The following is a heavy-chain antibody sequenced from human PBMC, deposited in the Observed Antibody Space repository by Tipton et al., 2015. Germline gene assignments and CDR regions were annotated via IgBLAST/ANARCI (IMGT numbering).Heavy chain of an antibody. CDR1: GYSFTNSW. CDR3: ARSSPRVVVPATADGVFDI. Sequence: QLVQSGAEVKKPGESLKISCKGSGYSFTNSWIAWVRQMPGKGLEWMGIIYVGDSDTRYSQSFQGQVTISADKSINTAYLQWSSLRTSDTAMYYCARSSPRVVVPATADGVFDIWGQGTLVTVSS. J-gene: IGHJ3*02. D-gene: IGHD2-2*01. V-gene: IGHV5-51*01. CDR2: IYVGDSDT.